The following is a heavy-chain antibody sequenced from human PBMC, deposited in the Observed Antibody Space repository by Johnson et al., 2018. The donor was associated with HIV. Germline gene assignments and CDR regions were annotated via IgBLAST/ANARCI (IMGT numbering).Heavy chain of an antibody. CDR3: ARRTVVTPGAFDI. CDR2: ISSSSSTI. CDR1: GITVSSNY. V-gene: IGHV3-11*04. D-gene: IGHD4-23*01. Sequence: QVHLVESGGGLVQPGGSLRLSCAASGITVSSNYMSWVRQAPGKGLEWVSYISSSSSTIYYADSVKGRFTISRDNAKNSLYLQMNSLRAEDTAVYYCARRTVVTPGAFDIWGQGTMVTVSS. J-gene: IGHJ3*02.